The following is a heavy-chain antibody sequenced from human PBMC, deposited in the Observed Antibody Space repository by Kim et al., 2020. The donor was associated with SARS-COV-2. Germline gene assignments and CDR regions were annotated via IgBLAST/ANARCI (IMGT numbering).Heavy chain of an antibody. J-gene: IGHJ4*02. CDR3: ARLSIVGATSSPDY. Sequence: NPSRKSRVTISVDTSKNQFSLKLSSVTAADTAVYYCARLSIVGATSSPDYWGQGTLVTVSS. V-gene: IGHV4-39*01. D-gene: IGHD1-26*01.